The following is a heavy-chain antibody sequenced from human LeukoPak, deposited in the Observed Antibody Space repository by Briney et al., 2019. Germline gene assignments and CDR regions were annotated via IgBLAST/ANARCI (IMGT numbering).Heavy chain of an antibody. CDR2: IIPIFGTA. CDR1: GGTFSSYA. Sequence: SVKVSCKASGGTFSSYAISWVRQAPGQELEWMGGIIPIFGTANYAQKFQGRVTITTDESTSTAYMELSSLRSEDTAVYYCARGVVVAATDRNYYYYYMDVWGKGTTVTVSS. J-gene: IGHJ6*03. D-gene: IGHD2-15*01. CDR3: ARGVVVAATDRNYYYYYMDV. V-gene: IGHV1-69*05.